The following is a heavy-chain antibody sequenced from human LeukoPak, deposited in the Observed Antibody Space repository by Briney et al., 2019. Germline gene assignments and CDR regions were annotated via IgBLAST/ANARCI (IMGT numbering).Heavy chain of an antibody. D-gene: IGHD4-17*01. Sequence: GSLRLSCAASGFTFSSYSMNWVRQAPGKGLEWIGSIYYSGSTYYNPSLKSRVTISVDTSKNQFSLKLSSVTAADTAVYYCASAGYDYGDLNFDYWGQGTLVTVSS. CDR1: GFTFSSYSMN. CDR3: ASAGYDYGDLNFDY. CDR2: IYYSGST. V-gene: IGHV4-59*05. J-gene: IGHJ4*02.